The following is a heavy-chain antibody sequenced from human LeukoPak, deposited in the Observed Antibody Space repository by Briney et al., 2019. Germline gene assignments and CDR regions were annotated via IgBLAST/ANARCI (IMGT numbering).Heavy chain of an antibody. D-gene: IGHD3-16*02. CDR2: ISGSGRST. Sequence: GGSLRLSCAASGFTFSSDAISWVRQAPGKGLAWVSGISGSGRSTHSADSVKGRFTISRDNSKNMMYLQMNSLRAEDTALYYCATALDGYNGMDVWGQGTTVIVSS. J-gene: IGHJ6*02. CDR1: GFTFSSDA. V-gene: IGHV3-23*01. CDR3: ATALDGYNGMDV.